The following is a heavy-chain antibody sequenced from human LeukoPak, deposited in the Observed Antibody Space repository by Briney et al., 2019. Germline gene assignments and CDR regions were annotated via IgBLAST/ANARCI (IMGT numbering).Heavy chain of an antibody. CDR1: GYTFTSYG. J-gene: IGHJ4*02. CDR3: ACLGYYYDSSGAL. Sequence: ASVKVSCKASGYTFTSYGISWVRQAPGQGLEWMGWISAYNGNTNYAQKFQGRVTITRDTSASTAYMELSSLRSEDTAVYYCACLGYYYDSSGALWGQGTLVTVSS. V-gene: IGHV1-18*01. CDR2: ISAYNGNT. D-gene: IGHD3-22*01.